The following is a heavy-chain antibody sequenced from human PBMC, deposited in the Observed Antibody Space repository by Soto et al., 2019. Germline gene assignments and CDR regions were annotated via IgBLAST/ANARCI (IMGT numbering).Heavy chain of an antibody. D-gene: IGHD3-16*02. CDR3: ARTGDYVWGNYRYFDAFDI. CDR1: GDSIRSGYY. Sequence: ETLSLTCAVSGDSIRSGYYWAWIRQPPGKGLEWIGSIYHSATTYYNPSLKSRVTISVDTSKNQLSLKLSSVTAADSAVYYCARTGDYVWGNYRYFDAFDIWGQGTMVTVSS. CDR2: IYHSATT. J-gene: IGHJ3*02. V-gene: IGHV4-38-2*01.